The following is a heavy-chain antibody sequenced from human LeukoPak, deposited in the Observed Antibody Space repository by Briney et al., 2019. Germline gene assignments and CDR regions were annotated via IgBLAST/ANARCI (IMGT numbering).Heavy chain of an antibody. CDR2: LYPGDSDP. Sequence: GESLKISCKGSGYSFASYWIGWVRQMPGKGLEWMGILYPGDSDPRYSPSFQGQVTISLDKSISTAYLQWSSLKASDTAMYYCATSFLEGFDPWGQGTLVTVSS. CDR1: GYSFASYW. V-gene: IGHV5-51*01. J-gene: IGHJ5*02. CDR3: ATSFLEGFDP.